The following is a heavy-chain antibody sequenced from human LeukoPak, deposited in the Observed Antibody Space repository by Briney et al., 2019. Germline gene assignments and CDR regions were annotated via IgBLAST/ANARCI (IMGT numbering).Heavy chain of an antibody. Sequence: GGSLRLSCAASGFIFSNYAMSWVRQAPGKGLEWVSTISGSDDSTYYADSVRRRFTISRDNSKKTLYLQMNSLRAEETTVYYCAKSRSGGGSCYNYWGQGALVTVSS. CDR2: ISGSDDST. CDR1: GFIFSNYA. V-gene: IGHV3-23*01. J-gene: IGHJ4*02. CDR3: AKSRSGGGSCYNY. D-gene: IGHD2-15*01.